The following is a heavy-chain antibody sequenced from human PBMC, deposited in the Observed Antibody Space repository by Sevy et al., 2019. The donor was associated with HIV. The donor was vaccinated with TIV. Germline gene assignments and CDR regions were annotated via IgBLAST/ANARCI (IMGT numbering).Heavy chain of an antibody. D-gene: IGHD1-1*01. CDR3: AKGGERDGYNYPFDY. V-gene: IGHV3-9*03. CDR1: GFTFDDYA. J-gene: IGHJ4*02. Sequence: GGSLRLSCAASGFTFDDYAMHWVRQAPGKGLEWVSGISWNSGSMGYADSVKGRFTISRDNAKNSLYLQMNSLRAEDMALYYCAKGGERDGYNYPFDYWGEGTLVTVSS. CDR2: ISWNSGSM.